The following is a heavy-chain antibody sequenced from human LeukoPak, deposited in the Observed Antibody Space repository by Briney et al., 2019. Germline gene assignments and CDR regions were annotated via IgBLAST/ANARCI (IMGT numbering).Heavy chain of an antibody. V-gene: IGHV4-59*01. J-gene: IGHJ4*02. Sequence: SETLSLTCTVSGRSISSYYWSWIRQPPWKGLEWIGYIYYSGSTNYNPSLKSRVTISVDTSKNQFSLKLSSVTAADTAVYYCARDGTYCGGDRYDYWGQGTLVTVSS. CDR2: IYYSGST. D-gene: IGHD2-21*01. CDR1: GRSISSYY. CDR3: ARDGTYCGGDRYDY.